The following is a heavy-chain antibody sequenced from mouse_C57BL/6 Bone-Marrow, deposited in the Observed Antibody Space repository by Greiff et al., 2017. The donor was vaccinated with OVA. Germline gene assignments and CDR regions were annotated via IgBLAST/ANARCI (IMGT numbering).Heavy chain of an antibody. Sequence: QVQLQQSGPELVKPGASVMISCKASGYAFSSSWMNWVKQRPGKGLEWIGRIYPGDGDTNYNGKFKGKATLTADKSSSTAYMQLSSLTSEDSAVYFCASSRQLRPYYFDYWGQGTTLTVSS. J-gene: IGHJ2*01. CDR3: ASSRQLRPYYFDY. CDR2: IYPGDGDT. CDR1: GYAFSSSW. V-gene: IGHV1-82*01. D-gene: IGHD3-2*02.